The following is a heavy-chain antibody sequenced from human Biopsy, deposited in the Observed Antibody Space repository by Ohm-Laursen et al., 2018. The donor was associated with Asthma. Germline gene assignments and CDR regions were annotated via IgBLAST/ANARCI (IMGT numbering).Heavy chain of an antibody. J-gene: IGHJ4*02. Sequence: SLRLSCAASGFTFSNYGMHWVRQAPGKGLDWVAVISFDGSNKNYTDSVKGRFTISRDNSRNTLHLQMNSLRAEDTAVYYYAKDVFPGWELRRGPDYWGQGTLVTVSS. CDR3: AKDVFPGWELRRGPDY. CDR2: ISFDGSNK. D-gene: IGHD1-26*01. V-gene: IGHV3-30*18. CDR1: GFTFSNYG.